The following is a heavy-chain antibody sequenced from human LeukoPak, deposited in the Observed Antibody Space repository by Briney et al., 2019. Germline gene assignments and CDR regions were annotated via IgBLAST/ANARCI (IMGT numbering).Heavy chain of an antibody. Sequence: GGSLRLSCAASGFTFSSYAMSWVRQAPGKGLEWVSGISGSGGSTYYADSVKGRFTISRDNSKSTLWLQMNSLRAEDTAVYYCAKARRLTAGGRGVDFDYWGQGTLVTVSS. D-gene: IGHD6-13*01. CDR3: AKARRLTAGGRGVDFDY. CDR1: GFTFSSYA. CDR2: ISGSGGST. V-gene: IGHV3-23*01. J-gene: IGHJ4*02.